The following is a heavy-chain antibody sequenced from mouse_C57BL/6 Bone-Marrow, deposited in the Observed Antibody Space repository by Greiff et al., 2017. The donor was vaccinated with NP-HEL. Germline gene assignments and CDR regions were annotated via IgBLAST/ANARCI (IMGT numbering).Heavy chain of an antibody. V-gene: IGHV1-66*01. J-gene: IGHJ2*01. CDR2: IYPGSGNT. CDR3: ARDVYYFDY. Sequence: QVQLQQSGPELVKPGASVKISCTASGYSFTSYYIHWVKQRPGQGLEWIGWIYPGSGNTKYNEKFKGKATLTADTSSSTAYMQLSSLTSEDSAVYYCARDVYYFDYWGQGTTLTVSS. CDR1: GYSFTSYY.